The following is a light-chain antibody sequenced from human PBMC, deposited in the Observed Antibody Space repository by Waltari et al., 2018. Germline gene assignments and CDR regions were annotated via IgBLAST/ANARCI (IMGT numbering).Light chain of an antibody. Sequence: SYELNQPPSVSVSPGQTATIPCSGTRLGDKYTCWYQQKPGQSPVLVIYQNIQRPSGIPERFSGSNSGNTATLTISGTQAMDEADYYCQAWDSTTVIFGGGTKLTVL. CDR2: QNI. J-gene: IGLJ2*01. CDR3: QAWDSTTVI. CDR1: RLGDKY. V-gene: IGLV3-1*01.